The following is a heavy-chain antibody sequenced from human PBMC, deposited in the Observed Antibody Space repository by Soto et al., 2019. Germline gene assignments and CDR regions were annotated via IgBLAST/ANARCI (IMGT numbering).Heavy chain of an antibody. V-gene: IGHV3-64*01. Sequence: EVQLVESGGGLVQPGGSLRLSCAASGFTFSSYAMHWVRQAPGKGLEYVSAISSNGGSTYYANSVKGRFTISRDNSKNTLYLQMGSLRAEDMAVYYCATQLLCFGESYTDYWGQGTLVTVSS. CDR3: ATQLLCFGESYTDY. CDR2: ISSNGGST. J-gene: IGHJ4*02. CDR1: GFTFSSYA. D-gene: IGHD3-10*01.